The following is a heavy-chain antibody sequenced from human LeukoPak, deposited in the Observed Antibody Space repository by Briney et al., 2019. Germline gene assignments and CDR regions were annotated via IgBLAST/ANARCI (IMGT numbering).Heavy chain of an antibody. D-gene: IGHD5-18*01. CDR1: GYTFTGYY. CDR2: INPNSGGT. V-gene: IGHV1-2*06. Sequence: ASVKVSCKASGYTFTGYYMHWVRQAPGQGLEWMGRINPNSGGTNYAQKFQGRVTMTRDTSISTAYMELSGLRSDDTAVYYCARVDTAMGSFYYYYYMDVWGKGTTVTVSS. CDR3: ARVDTAMGSFYYYYYMDV. J-gene: IGHJ6*03.